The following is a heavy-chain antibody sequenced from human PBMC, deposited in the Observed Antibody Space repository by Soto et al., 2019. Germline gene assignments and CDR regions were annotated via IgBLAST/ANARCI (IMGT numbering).Heavy chain of an antibody. J-gene: IGHJ5*02. D-gene: IGHD3-10*01. Sequence: GGSLRLSCAASGFTFDDYAMHWVRQAPGKGLEWVSGISWNSGSIGYADSVKGRFTISRDNAKNSLYLQMNSLRAEDTALYYCAKDSTHMVRGVIGGGWFDPWGQGTLVTVSS. V-gene: IGHV3-9*01. CDR2: ISWNSGSI. CDR1: GFTFDDYA. CDR3: AKDSTHMVRGVIGGGWFDP.